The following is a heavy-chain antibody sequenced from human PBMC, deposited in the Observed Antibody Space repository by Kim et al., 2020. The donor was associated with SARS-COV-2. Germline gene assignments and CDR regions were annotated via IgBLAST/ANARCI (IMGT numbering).Heavy chain of an antibody. J-gene: IGHJ4*02. Sequence: SVKGRFTISRDNAKNPLYLQMNRLRAEDTAVYYCARGTITIRQYKPQPDYWGQGTLVTVSS. CDR3: ARGTITIRQYKPQPDY. V-gene: IGHV3-74*01. D-gene: IGHD3-10*01.